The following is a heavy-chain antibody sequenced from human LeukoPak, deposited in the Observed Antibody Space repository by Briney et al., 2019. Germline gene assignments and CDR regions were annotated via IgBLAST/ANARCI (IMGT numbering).Heavy chain of an antibody. CDR1: GFTFSSYD. CDR3: ARALRYFDWLLYDH. D-gene: IGHD3-9*01. V-gene: IGHV3-13*04. J-gene: IGHJ4*02. CDR2: IGTAGDT. Sequence: PGGSLRLSCAASGFTFSSYDMHWVRQATGKGLEWVSAIGTAGDTYYPGSVKGRFTISRENAKNSLYLQMNSLRAGDTAVYYCARALRYFDWLLYDHWGQGTLVAVSS.